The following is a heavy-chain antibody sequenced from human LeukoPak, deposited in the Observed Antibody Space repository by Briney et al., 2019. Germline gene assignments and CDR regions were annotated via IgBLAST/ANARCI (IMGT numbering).Heavy chain of an antibody. Sequence: GSLRLSCAASGFTFSTYAMMWVRQPPGEGLEWIGEIYHSGSASYNPSLKSRVTISVDKSNHQFSLKLSSVTAADTAVYYCTRVPYGSGSRAGAFDLWGQGTMVTVSS. D-gene: IGHD3-10*01. CDR3: TRVPYGSGSRAGAFDL. CDR1: GFTFSTYAM. V-gene: IGHV4-4*02. CDR2: IYHSGSA. J-gene: IGHJ3*01.